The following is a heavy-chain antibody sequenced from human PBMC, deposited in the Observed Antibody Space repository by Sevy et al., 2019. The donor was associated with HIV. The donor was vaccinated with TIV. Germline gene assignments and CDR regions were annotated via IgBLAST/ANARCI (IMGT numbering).Heavy chain of an antibody. Sequence: ASVKVSCKASGYTFTSYGISWVRQAPGQGLEWMGWISAYNGNTNYAQKLQGRVTMTTDTSTSTAYMELRSLRSDDTAVYYCAGARYCSGGSCYVKDWFDPWGQGTLVTVSS. D-gene: IGHD2-15*01. J-gene: IGHJ5*02. CDR2: ISAYNGNT. V-gene: IGHV1-18*01. CDR3: AGARYCSGGSCYVKDWFDP. CDR1: GYTFTSYG.